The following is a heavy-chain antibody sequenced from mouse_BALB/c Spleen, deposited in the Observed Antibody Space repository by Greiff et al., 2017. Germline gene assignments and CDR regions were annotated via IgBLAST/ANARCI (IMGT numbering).Heavy chain of an antibody. Sequence: EVQLVESGGGLVKPGGSLKLSCAASGFTFSSYAMSWVRQSPEKRLEWVAEISSGGSYTYYPDTVPGRFTISRDNAKNTLYLEMSSLRSEDTAMYYCARDRTTASYWGQGTLVTVSA. J-gene: IGHJ3*01. CDR3: ARDRTTASY. D-gene: IGHD1-2*01. CDR1: GFTFSSYA. V-gene: IGHV5-9-4*01. CDR2: ISSGGSYT.